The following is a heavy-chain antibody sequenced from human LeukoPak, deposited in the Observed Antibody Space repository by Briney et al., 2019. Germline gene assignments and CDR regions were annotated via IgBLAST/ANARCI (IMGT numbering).Heavy chain of an antibody. J-gene: IGHJ4*02. D-gene: IGHD5-18*01. CDR2: ISSSSSTI. V-gene: IGHV3-48*01. CDR1: GFTFSSYS. Sequence: GGSLRLSCAASGFTFSSYSMNWVRQAPGKGLEWVSYISSSSSTIYYADPVKGRFTVSRDNSKNTLYLQMNSLRTDDTAVYYCAREGSFGPRTLEYWGQGTLVTVSS. CDR3: AREGSFGPRTLEY.